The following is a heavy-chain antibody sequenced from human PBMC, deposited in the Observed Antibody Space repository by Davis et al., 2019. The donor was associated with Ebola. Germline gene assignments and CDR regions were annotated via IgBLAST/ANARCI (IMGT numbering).Heavy chain of an antibody. D-gene: IGHD6-6*01. CDR3: ARWAVGIAARFPPA. J-gene: IGHJ5*02. Sequence: PSETLSLTCAVYGGSFSGYYWGWIRQPPGKGLEWIGSIYYSGSTYYNPSLKSRVTISVDTSKNQFSLKLSSVTAADTAVYYCARWAVGIAARFPPAWGQGTLVTVSS. V-gene: IGHV4-39*01. CDR1: GGSFSGYY. CDR2: IYYSGST.